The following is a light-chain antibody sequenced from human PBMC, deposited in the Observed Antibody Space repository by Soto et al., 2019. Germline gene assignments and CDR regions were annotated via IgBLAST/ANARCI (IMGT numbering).Light chain of an antibody. CDR3: QQYYSYPLT. J-gene: IGKJ4*01. CDR1: QGISSY. Sequence: AIRMTPSPSSLSASTGNRVPITCRASQGISSYLAWYQQKPGKAPKLLIYAASTLQSGVPSRFSGSGSGTDFTLTISCLQSEDFATYYCQQYYSYPLTFGGGTKVDIK. CDR2: AAS. V-gene: IGKV1-8*01.